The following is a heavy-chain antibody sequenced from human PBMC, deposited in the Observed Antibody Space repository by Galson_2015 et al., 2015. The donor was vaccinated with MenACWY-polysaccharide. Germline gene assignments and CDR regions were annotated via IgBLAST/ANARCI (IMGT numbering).Heavy chain of an antibody. Sequence: SMRLSCAASGFTFNTYPMNWVRQTPGKGLEWISSISSTGTFIYYADSVKGRFTVSRDNAKSSLYLQMNSLRAEDTAVYYCARDWGDGYNLSFDYWGQGTLVTVSS. J-gene: IGHJ4*02. CDR3: ARDWGDGYNLSFDY. V-gene: IGHV3-21*01. CDR2: ISSTGTFI. D-gene: IGHD5-24*01. CDR1: GFTFNTYP.